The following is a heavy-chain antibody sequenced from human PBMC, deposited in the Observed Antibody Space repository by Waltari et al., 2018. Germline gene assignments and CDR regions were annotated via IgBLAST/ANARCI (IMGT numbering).Heavy chain of an antibody. Sequence: QLQLQESGPRLVRPSETLSLLCRVSGVSITSNRHYWAWIRQSPGQGLAWIGTVSYRGTTYSSPSLKSRVSVSRDTSKNQVSLILGSVTAADMAVYYCATYIGASVGTAAFDVWGQGTMVTVSS. V-gene: IGHV4-39*01. CDR2: VSYRGTT. CDR3: ATYIGASVGTAAFDV. J-gene: IGHJ3*01. D-gene: IGHD5-12*01. CDR1: GVSITSNRHY.